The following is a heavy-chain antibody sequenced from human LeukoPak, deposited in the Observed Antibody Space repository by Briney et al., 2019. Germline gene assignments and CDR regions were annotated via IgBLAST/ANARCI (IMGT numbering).Heavy chain of an antibody. Sequence: GAAVKVSCKASGYTFTQYFIHWVRQAPGQGLEWMGRIGSDSGNTEYAQRFQGRVTMTRDTSITTVYMELHSLTFDDAAVYYCARDLSSTPNWELDYWGQGALVTVSS. CDR1: GYTFTQYF. J-gene: IGHJ4*02. CDR3: ARDLSSTPNWELDY. CDR2: IGSDSGNT. V-gene: IGHV1-2*06. D-gene: IGHD1-26*01.